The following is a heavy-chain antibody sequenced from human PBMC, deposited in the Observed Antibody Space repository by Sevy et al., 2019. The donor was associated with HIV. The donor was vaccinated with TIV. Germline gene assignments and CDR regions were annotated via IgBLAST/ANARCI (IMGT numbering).Heavy chain of an antibody. CDR2: ISYDGSNK. CDR3: AKDFGYGGAFDI. V-gene: IGHV3-30*18. Sequence: GGSLRLSCAASGFTFSSYGIHWVRQAPGKGLEWVAVISYDGSNKYYADSVKGRFTISRDNSKNTLYLQMNSLRAEDTAVYYCAKDFGYGGAFDIWGQGTMVTVSS. D-gene: IGHD5-18*01. CDR1: GFTFSSYG. J-gene: IGHJ3*02.